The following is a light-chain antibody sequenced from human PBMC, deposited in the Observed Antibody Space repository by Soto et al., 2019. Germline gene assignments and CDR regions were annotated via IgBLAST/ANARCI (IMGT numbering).Light chain of an antibody. CDR1: SSDVGSYNL. CDR2: EGS. J-gene: IGLJ2*01. V-gene: IGLV2-23*01. Sequence: QSVLTQPASVSGSPGQSITICCTGTSSDVGSYNLVSWYQQHPGKAPKLMIYEGSKRPSGVSNRFSGSKSGNTASLTISGLQAEDEADYYCCSYAGSSTLVVFGGGTKLTVL. CDR3: CSYAGSSTLVV.